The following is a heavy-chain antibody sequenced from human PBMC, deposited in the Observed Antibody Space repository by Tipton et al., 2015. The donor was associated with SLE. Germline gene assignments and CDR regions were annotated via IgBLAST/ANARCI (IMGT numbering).Heavy chain of an antibody. D-gene: IGHD1-1*01. CDR3: ARRTGTTGGAFDI. CDR2: IYYNGVT. Sequence: TLSLTCTVSNGSISSQYWSWIRQPPGKGLEWIGYIYYNGVTNYNPSLKSRVTISVDTSMNQFSLKLSSVTAADTAVYYCARRTGTTGGAFDIWGHGTMVTVSS. J-gene: IGHJ3*02. CDR1: NGSISSQY. V-gene: IGHV4-59*08.